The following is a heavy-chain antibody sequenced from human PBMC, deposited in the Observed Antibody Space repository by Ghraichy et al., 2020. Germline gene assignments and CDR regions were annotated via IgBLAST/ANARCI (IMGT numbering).Heavy chain of an antibody. CDR2: INHSVST. D-gene: IGHD5-12*01. CDR1: GGSFSGYY. J-gene: IGHJ4*02. Sequence: SETLSLTCAVYGGSFSGYYWSWIRQPPGKGLEWIGEINHSVSTNYNPSLKSRVTISVDTSKNQFSLKLSSVTAADTAVYYCARPRKRASGYDYWGQGTLVTVSS. V-gene: IGHV4-34*01. CDR3: ARPRKRASGYDY.